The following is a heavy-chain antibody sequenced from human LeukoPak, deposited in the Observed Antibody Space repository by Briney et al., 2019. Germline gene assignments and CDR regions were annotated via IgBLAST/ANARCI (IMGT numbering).Heavy chain of an antibody. D-gene: IGHD6-19*01. V-gene: IGHV4-59*12. J-gene: IGHJ4*02. CDR3: ARAMAGTFKTSY. CDR1: GGSISSYH. CDR2: IYYSGST. Sequence: SETLSLTCTVSGGSISSYHWSWIRQPPGKGLEWIGYIYYSGSTNYNPSLKSRVTISVDTSKNQFSLKLSSVTAADTAVYYCARAMAGTFKTSYWGQGTLVTVSS.